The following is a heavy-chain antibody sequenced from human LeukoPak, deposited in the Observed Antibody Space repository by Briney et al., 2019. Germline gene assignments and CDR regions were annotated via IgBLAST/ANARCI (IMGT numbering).Heavy chain of an antibody. D-gene: IGHD6-19*01. V-gene: IGHV1-18*01. CDR2: ISAYNGNT. CDR1: GYTFTGYG. Sequence: GASVKVSCKASGYTFTGYGISWVRQAPGQGLEWMGWISAYNGNTNYAQKLQGRVTMTTDTSTSTAYMELRSLRSDDTAVYYCARDGEQWLVRAFYFDYWGQGSLVTVSS. CDR3: ARDGEQWLVRAFYFDY. J-gene: IGHJ4*02.